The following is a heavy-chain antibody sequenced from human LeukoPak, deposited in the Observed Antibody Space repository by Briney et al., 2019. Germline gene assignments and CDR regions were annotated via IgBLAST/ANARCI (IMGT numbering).Heavy chain of an antibody. CDR2: IESKTDGGTT. V-gene: IGHV3-15*04. Sequence: PGGSHRLSCAASGFSFSDAWMSWVRQIPGKGLEWVGRIESKTDGGTTDYAAPVKGRFTISRDDSTNTLYLQMNSLRAEDTAVYYCAELGITMIGGVWGKGTTVTISS. CDR1: GFSFSDAW. CDR3: AELGITMIGGV. J-gene: IGHJ6*04. D-gene: IGHD3-10*02.